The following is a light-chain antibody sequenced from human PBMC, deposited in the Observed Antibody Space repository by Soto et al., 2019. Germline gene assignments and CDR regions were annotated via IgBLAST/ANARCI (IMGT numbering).Light chain of an antibody. J-gene: IGKJ4*01. V-gene: IGKV3-15*01. Sequence: EIVMTQSPATLYVSPGERATLSCRASQSVSSNLAWYQQKPGQAPRLLIYGASTRATGIPARFSGSGSGTEFTLTISSLQSEDFAVYYCQQYNNWTPLTVGGGTKVEIK. CDR2: GAS. CDR1: QSVSSN. CDR3: QQYNNWTPLT.